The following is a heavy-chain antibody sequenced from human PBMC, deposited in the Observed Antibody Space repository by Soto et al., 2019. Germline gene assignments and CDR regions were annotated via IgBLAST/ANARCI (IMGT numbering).Heavy chain of an antibody. J-gene: IGHJ5*02. Sequence: SCKASGYTFTTYAMSWVRQAPGKGLEWVSAISGSGGSTYYADSVKGRFTISRDNSKNTLYLQMNSLRAEDTAVYYCAKDLPSFNSDPWGQGTLVTVSS. V-gene: IGHV3-23*01. D-gene: IGHD3-16*02. CDR2: ISGSGGST. CDR3: AKDLPSFNSDP. CDR1: GYTFTTYA.